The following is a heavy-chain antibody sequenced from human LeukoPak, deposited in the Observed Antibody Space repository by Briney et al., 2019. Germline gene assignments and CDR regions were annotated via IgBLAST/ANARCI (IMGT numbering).Heavy chain of an antibody. Sequence: GGSLRLSCAASGFTVSSSYMSWVRQAPGKGLEWVSVIYSGGSTYYADTVQDRFTISRDNSKNTLYLQMNSLRAEDTAFYYCARTGAGGTGPFDNWGQGTLVTVSS. CDR2: IYSGGST. V-gene: IGHV3-66*01. D-gene: IGHD2-8*02. CDR3: ARTGAGGTGPFDN. CDR1: GFTVSSSY. J-gene: IGHJ4*02.